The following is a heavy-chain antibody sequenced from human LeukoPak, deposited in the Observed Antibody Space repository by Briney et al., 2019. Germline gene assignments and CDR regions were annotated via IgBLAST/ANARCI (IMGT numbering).Heavy chain of an antibody. CDR1: GFTFSSYA. Sequence: PGRSLRLSCAASGFTFSSYAMHWVRQAPGKGLEWVAVISYDGSNKYYADSVKGRFTISRDNSKNTLYLQMNSLRAEDTAVYYCAKDPGGSGWSKVFSFDYWGQGTLVTVSS. J-gene: IGHJ4*02. CDR3: AKDPGGSGWSKVFSFDY. CDR2: ISYDGSNK. V-gene: IGHV3-30-3*01. D-gene: IGHD6-19*01.